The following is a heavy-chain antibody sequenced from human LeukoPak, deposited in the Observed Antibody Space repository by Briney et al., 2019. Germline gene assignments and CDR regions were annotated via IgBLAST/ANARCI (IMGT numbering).Heavy chain of an antibody. CDR1: GYTFTSYY. CDR3: ATSNFNYYGSGSYFDY. CDR2: INPSGGST. D-gene: IGHD3-10*01. V-gene: IGHV1-46*01. J-gene: IGHJ4*02. Sequence: GASVKVSCKASGYTFTSYYMHWVRQAPGQGLEWKGIINPSGGSTSYAQKFQGRVTMTRDTSTSTVYMELSSLRSEDTAVYYCATSNFNYYGSGSYFDYWGQGTLVTVSS.